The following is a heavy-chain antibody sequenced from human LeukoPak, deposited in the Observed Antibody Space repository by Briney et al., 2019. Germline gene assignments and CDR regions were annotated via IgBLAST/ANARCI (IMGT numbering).Heavy chain of an antibody. V-gene: IGHV3-23*01. J-gene: IGHJ4*02. CDR2: ISSTGGTA. Sequence: GGSLRLSCAASGFTFSSFGMSWVRQAPGKGLEWVSAISSTGGTAYYADSVKGRFTISRDNSKNSLYLQMNSLRAEDTAVYYCASHFYVGSYGYFDYWGQGTLVTVSS. D-gene: IGHD1-26*01. CDR3: ASHFYVGSYGYFDY. CDR1: GFTFSSFG.